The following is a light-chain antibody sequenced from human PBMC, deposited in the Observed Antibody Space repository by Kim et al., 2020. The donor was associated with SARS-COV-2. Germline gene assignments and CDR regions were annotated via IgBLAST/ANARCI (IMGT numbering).Light chain of an antibody. Sequence: VSPGQTASLTCSGDKLGEKYVSWYQQKPGQSPVVVIYRDTKRPSGIPERLSGSNSGNAATLTISGTQALDEADYHCQAWDSSTAVFGGGTQLTVL. J-gene: IGLJ3*02. CDR2: RDT. CDR1: KLGEKY. V-gene: IGLV3-1*01. CDR3: QAWDSSTAV.